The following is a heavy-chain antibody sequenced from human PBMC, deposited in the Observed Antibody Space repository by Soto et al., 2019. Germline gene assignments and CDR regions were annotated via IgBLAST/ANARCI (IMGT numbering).Heavy chain of an antibody. D-gene: IGHD3-16*01. Sequence: RLSCTASGFIFSDYYMGWIRQAPGKGLEWVSYIRSGGSIKYYSDSVRGRFIISRDNAKNSVFLQMDSLSVEDTAVYYCVRDRLATNYYFDYWGQGALVTVSS. V-gene: IGHV3-11*01. CDR3: VRDRLATNYYFDY. CDR1: GFIFSDYY. J-gene: IGHJ4*02. CDR2: IRSGGSIK.